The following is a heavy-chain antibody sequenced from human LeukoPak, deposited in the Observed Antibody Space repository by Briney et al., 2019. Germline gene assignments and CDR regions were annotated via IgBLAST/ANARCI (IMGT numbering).Heavy chain of an antibody. D-gene: IGHD2-8*01. CDR2: IYYSGST. CDR1: GGSISSGDYY. J-gene: IGHJ6*03. CDR3: ARELMGYYYYMDV. V-gene: IGHV4-30-4*08. Sequence: SETLSLTCIVSGGSISSGDYYWSWIRQPPGKGLEWIGYIYYSGSTYYNPSLKSRVTISVDTSKNQFSLKLSSVTAADTAVYYCARELMGYYYYMDVWGKGTTVTVSS.